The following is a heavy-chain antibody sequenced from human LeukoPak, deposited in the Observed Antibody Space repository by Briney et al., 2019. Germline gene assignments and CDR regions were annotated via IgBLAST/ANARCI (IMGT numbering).Heavy chain of an antibody. CDR3: ASDYGGNSASYFDY. J-gene: IGHJ4*02. D-gene: IGHD4-23*01. V-gene: IGHV3-64*01. CDR2: MSSSGGST. Sequence: GGSLRLSCAASGFTFSSYAMYWVRQAPGKGLEYVSAMSSSGGSTFYANSVKGRFTISRDNSKNTLYLQMNSLRAEDTAVYYCASDYGGNSASYFDYWGQGTLVTVSS. CDR1: GFTFSSYA.